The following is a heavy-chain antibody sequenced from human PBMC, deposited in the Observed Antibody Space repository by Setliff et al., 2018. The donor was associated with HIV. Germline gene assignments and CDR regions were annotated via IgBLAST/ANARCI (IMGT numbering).Heavy chain of an antibody. J-gene: IGHJ4*02. CDR2: TNPNSDGT. D-gene: IGHD3-3*01. CDR1: GYTFTEDY. Sequence: ASVQVSCKAYGYTFTEDYMHWVRQAPGQGLEWMGWTNPNSDGTNYAQKFRGRVTMTRDTSINTAHMYLSSLRSDDTAIYFCARGTDFWSGSSNFDYWGQGTQVTVSS. CDR3: ARGTDFWSGSSNFDY. V-gene: IGHV1-2*02.